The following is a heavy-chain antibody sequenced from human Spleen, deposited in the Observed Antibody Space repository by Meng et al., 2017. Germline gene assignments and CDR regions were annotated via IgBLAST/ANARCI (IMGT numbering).Heavy chain of an antibody. Sequence: GESLKISCAASGFTFSDYYMSWIRQAPGKGLEWVGRIKSNTDGGTAEYAAPVTGRFTISRDNSKNTLYLQMGSLRAEDMAVYYCARVMARKPNAFDIWGQGTMVTVSS. D-gene: IGHD2-8*01. CDR1: GFTFSDYY. CDR3: ARVMARKPNAFDI. V-gene: IGHV3-15*01. J-gene: IGHJ3*02. CDR2: IKSNTDGGTA.